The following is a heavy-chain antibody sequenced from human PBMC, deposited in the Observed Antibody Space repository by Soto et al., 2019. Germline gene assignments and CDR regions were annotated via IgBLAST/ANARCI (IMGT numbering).Heavy chain of an antibody. Sequence: VQLVESGGGLVQPGGSLRLSCAASGFTFSSYWMHWVRQAPGKGLVWVSSISTDASSTSYADPVKGRFTISGDNAKNTLYLQMNSVRAEDTAVYYCARLPNKSPQNWGQGTLVIVSP. J-gene: IGHJ1*01. CDR1: GFTFSSYW. CDR3: ARLPNKSPQN. V-gene: IGHV3-74*01. CDR2: ISTDASST.